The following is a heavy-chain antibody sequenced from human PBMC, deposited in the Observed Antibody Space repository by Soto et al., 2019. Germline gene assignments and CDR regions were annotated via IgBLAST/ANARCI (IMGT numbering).Heavy chain of an antibody. V-gene: IGHV4-59*01. CDR1: GGSIGSYH. CDR2: VYYTGTT. Sequence: ASETLSLTCTVSGGSIGSYHWSWVRQPPGKGLEWIASVYYTGTTNYNPSLGSRVTISIDAPENQISLKLTSVTAADTAFYYCARDTVLTGMFDLWGQGTRVTVSS. D-gene: IGHD4-17*01. CDR3: ARDTVLTGMFDL. J-gene: IGHJ5*02.